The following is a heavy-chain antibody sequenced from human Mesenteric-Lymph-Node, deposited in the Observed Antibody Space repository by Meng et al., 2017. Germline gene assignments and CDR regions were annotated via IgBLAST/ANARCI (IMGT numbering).Heavy chain of an antibody. J-gene: IGHJ4*02. CDR3: ARVGPVRGSALDY. CDR1: GFTFSTYT. Sequence: GGSLRLSCAASGFTFSTYTMNWVRQAPGKGLEWVSSISLSSDYIYYADSLKGRFTISRDNARNSLYLQMNSLRAEDTAVYYCARVGPVRGSALDYWGQGTLVTVSS. CDR2: ISLSSDYI. V-gene: IGHV3-21*01. D-gene: IGHD3-10*01.